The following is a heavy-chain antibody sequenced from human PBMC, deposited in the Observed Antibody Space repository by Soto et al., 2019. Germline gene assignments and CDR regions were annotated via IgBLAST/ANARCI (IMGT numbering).Heavy chain of an antibody. J-gene: IGHJ4*01. CDR1: GFSLTTSGVG. CDR2: IYWNDDK. Sequence: SGPTLVNPTQTLTLTCTFSGFSLTTSGVGVGWIRQPPGKALEWLALIYWNDDKWYRPSLKSRLTVTKDTSKNQVVLTMANMDPVDSGTYYCAHTVAYSSTWNYFDYWGHGTPVTVSS. V-gene: IGHV2-5*01. CDR3: AHTVAYSSTWNYFDY. D-gene: IGHD6-13*01.